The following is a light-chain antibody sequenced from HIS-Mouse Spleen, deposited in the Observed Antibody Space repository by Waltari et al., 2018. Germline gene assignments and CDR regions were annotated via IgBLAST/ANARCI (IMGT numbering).Light chain of an antibody. J-gene: IGLJ3*02. CDR2: EGS. Sequence: QSALTQPASVSGSPGQSITISCTGTSSDVGSYNLVSWYQQHPGKAPNLMIYEGSKRPSGVSNRFSGSKSGNTASLTIAGLQAEDEADYYCCSYAGSSTFGVFGGGTKLTVL. V-gene: IGLV2-23*03. CDR1: SSDVGSYNL. CDR3: CSYAGSSTFGV.